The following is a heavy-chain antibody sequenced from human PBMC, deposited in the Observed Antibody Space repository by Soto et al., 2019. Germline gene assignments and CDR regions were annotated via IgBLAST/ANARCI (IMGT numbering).Heavy chain of an antibody. CDR3: ARGRITIFGVVITRGYYMDV. CDR1: GGSFSGYY. J-gene: IGHJ6*03. V-gene: IGHV4-34*01. D-gene: IGHD3-3*01. CDR2: INHSGST. Sequence: SEMLSLTCAVCGGSFSGYYWSWIRQPPGKGLEWIGEINHSGSTNYNPSLKSRVTISVDTSKNQFSLKLSSVTAADTAVYYCARGRITIFGVVITRGYYMDVWGKGTTVTVSS.